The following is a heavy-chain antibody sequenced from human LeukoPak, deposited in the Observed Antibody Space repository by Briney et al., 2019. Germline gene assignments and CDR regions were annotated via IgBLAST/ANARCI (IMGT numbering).Heavy chain of an antibody. CDR3: GRGTAYYYFYLDG. CDR1: GFNLYDYV. Sequence: PGGSLRLSCAASGFNLYDYVVRSVPQPRGGGGEWCVGINWYGVRTGYPDSVMRRLTISSDNAKDSLNMQMKNRRAEGTVLYYCGRGTAYYYFYLDGWGKGTTVTISS. V-gene: IGHV3-20*04. J-gene: IGHJ6*03. CDR2: INWYGVRT. D-gene: IGHD4-17*01.